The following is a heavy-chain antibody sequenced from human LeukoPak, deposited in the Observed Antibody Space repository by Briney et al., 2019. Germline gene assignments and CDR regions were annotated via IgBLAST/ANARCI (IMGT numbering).Heavy chain of an antibody. CDR3: AKDLYGDYGDDY. Sequence: GGSLRLSCAASGFPFSSYAMSWVRQAPGKGLEWVSGISGSDGNTYCADSVKGRFTISRDNSKNTLSLQMNSLRAEDTAVYYCAKDLYGDYGDDYWGQGTLVTVSS. CDR1: GFPFSSYA. J-gene: IGHJ4*02. CDR2: ISGSDGNT. V-gene: IGHV3-23*01. D-gene: IGHD4-17*01.